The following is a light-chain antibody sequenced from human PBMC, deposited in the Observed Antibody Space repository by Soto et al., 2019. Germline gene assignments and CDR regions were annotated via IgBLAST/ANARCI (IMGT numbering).Light chain of an antibody. Sequence: QSVLTQPASVSGSPGQSITISCTGTSSDVGGYNYVSWYQQHPGKAPKLMIYEVSNRPSGVSNRFSGSKSGNTASLTISGLQAEDEADSYCSSYTSSSTLVYVFGTGTKVTVL. CDR3: SSYTSSSTLVYV. CDR1: SSDVGGYNY. CDR2: EVS. V-gene: IGLV2-14*01. J-gene: IGLJ1*01.